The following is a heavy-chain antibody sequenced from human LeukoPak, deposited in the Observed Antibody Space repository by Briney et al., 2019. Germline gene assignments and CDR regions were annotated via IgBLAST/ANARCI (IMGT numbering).Heavy chain of an antibody. Sequence: GASVKVSCKASGYTFTSYGISWVRQAPGQGLEWMGWISAYNGNTNYAQKLQGRVTMTTDTSTSTAYMELRSLRPDDTAVYYCARRDYYGSGSYYYFDYWGQGTLVTVSS. CDR2: ISAYNGNT. J-gene: IGHJ4*02. CDR3: ARRDYYGSGSYYYFDY. D-gene: IGHD3-10*01. V-gene: IGHV1-18*04. CDR1: GYTFTSYG.